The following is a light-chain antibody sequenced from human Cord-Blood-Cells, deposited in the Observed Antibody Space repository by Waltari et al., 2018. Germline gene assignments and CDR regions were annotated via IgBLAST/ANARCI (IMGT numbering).Light chain of an antibody. V-gene: IGLV2-14*01. CDR1: SSDVGGFNY. CDR2: DVS. Sequence: QSALTQPASVSGSPGQSITLSCTGTSSDVGGFNYVPWYQQHPVKAPQLMIYDVSNRPSGVSNRFSGSKSGNTASLTISGLQAEDEADYYCSSYTSSSTLYVFGTGTKVTVL. CDR3: SSYTSSSTLYV. J-gene: IGLJ1*01.